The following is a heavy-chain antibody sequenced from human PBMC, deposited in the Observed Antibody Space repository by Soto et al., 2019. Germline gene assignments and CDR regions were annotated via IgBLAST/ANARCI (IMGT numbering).Heavy chain of an antibody. CDR3: ARELSTIFGVVDAGGMDV. D-gene: IGHD3-3*01. V-gene: IGHV1-46*01. J-gene: IGHJ6*02. Sequence: ASVKVSCKASGYTFTIYYMHWVLQAPGQGLEWMGIINPSGGSTSYAQKFQGRVTMTRDTSTSTVYMELSSLRSEDTAVYYCARELSTIFGVVDAGGMDVWGQGTTVTVSS. CDR2: INPSGGST. CDR1: GYTFTIYY.